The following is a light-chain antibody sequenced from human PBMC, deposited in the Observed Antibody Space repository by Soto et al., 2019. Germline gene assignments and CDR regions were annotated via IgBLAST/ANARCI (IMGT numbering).Light chain of an antibody. J-gene: IGKJ1*01. V-gene: IGKV1-5*01. Sequence: IKLTQSPSSLSASVGDRVTIHCRAGQSIGTYLNWYQQKAGKAPKLLIYGASTLESGVPSRFSGSGSGTEFTLTISSLQPDDFATYYCQQYNSYSFGQGTKVDIK. CDR1: QSIGTY. CDR3: QQYNSYS. CDR2: GAS.